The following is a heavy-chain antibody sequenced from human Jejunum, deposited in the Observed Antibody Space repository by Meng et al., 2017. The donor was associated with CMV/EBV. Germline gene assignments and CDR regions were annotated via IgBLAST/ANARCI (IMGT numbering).Heavy chain of an antibody. CDR2: INHSGST. V-gene: IGHV4-34*01. CDR3: ARGLGYGNNINYFDS. J-gene: IGHJ4*02. Sequence: GSFTAYYWSWIRQSPGKGLEWVGNINHSGSTNYNQSLKSRVLMSLDTSKNQFSLRLTSVTAADTALYYCARGLGYGNNINYFDSWGQGIWVTVSS. CDR1: GSFTAYY. D-gene: IGHD5-24*01.